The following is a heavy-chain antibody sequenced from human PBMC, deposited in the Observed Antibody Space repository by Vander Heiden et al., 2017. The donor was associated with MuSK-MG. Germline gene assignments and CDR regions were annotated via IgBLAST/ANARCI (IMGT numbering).Heavy chain of an antibody. Sequence: QVQLQESGSGLVKPSETLSLTCTVSGGSISSDYWSWIRQPPGKGLEWVGYIYYSGSTNYNPTLKSGVTISVDTSKNQFSLKLSSVTAADTAVYYCASTATTNSDAFDIWGQGTMVTVSS. D-gene: IGHD2-15*01. J-gene: IGHJ3*02. V-gene: IGHV4-59*08. CDR3: ASTATTNSDAFDI. CDR1: GGSISSDY. CDR2: IYYSGST.